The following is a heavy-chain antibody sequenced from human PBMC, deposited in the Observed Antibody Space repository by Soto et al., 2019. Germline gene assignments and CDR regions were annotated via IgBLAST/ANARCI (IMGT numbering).Heavy chain of an antibody. CDR2: LSASGGST. J-gene: IGHJ4*02. V-gene: IGHV3-23*01. CDR1: GFTFSNYA. CDR3: AKAGTHSYFDS. Sequence: GGSLRLSCAASGFTFSNYAMNWVRQAPGKGLEWVSALSASGGSTYYADSVKGRFTVSRDNSKNTLYLQMNSLRAEDTAMYYCAKAGTHSYFDSWGQGTLVTVSS. D-gene: IGHD1-1*01.